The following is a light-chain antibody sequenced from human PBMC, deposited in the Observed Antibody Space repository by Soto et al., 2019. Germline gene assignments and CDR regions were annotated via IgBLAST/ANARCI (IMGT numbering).Light chain of an antibody. V-gene: IGKV3-11*01. CDR3: QQRSNWPLT. J-gene: IGKJ4*01. Sequence: EIVLTKSPATLYLSPGERATLSCRASQSVSSDLAWYQQKPVQAPRILIYDEYNRATGIPARFSGNWSGTDVSLTISSLEPEDCSIYFCQQRSNWPLTFGGGTKGEIK. CDR2: DEY. CDR1: QSVSSD.